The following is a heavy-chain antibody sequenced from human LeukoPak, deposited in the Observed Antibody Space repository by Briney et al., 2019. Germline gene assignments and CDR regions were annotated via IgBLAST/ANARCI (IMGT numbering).Heavy chain of an antibody. CDR3: AKGLYIGDTGYYFDY. D-gene: IGHD5-18*01. CDR1: GFTFSSYA. J-gene: IGHJ4*02. V-gene: IGHV3-23*01. CDR2: ISGSGGST. Sequence: GGSLRLSCAASGFTFSSYAMSWVRQAPGKGLEWVSAISGSGGSTYYADSVKGRFTISRDNSKNTLYLQMNSLRAEDTAVYYCAKGLYIGDTGYYFDYWGQGTLVTVSS.